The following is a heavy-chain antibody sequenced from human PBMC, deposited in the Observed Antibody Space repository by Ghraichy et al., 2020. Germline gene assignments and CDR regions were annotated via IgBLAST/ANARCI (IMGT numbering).Heavy chain of an antibody. Sequence: SETLSLTCSVAGTSVSRSDYYWNWIRQSPGKGLEWIGRIDYRGNTDYTASLKSRINIFVDRSKNQFSLKLSSVTAADTATYFCARAQAGERQTARRYYYYHMDVWGTGTTVTISS. J-gene: IGHJ6*04. D-gene: IGHD3-16*01. CDR2: IDYRGNT. CDR3: ARAQAGERQTARRYYYYHMDV. V-gene: IGHV4-30-4*01. CDR1: GTSVSRSDYY.